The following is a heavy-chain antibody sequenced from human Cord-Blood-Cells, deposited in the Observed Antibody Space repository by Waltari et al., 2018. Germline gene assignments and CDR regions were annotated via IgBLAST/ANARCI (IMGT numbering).Heavy chain of an antibody. CDR2: INHSGST. Sequence: QVQLQQWGAGLLKPSETLSLTCAVYGGSFSGYYWSWIRQPPGKGLEWIGEINHSGSTNYNPSLKSRVTISVDTSKNQFSQKLSSVTAADTAVYYCARRGTYCSGGSCYSWFDPWGQGTLATVSS. V-gene: IGHV4-34*01. CDR1: GGSFSGYY. J-gene: IGHJ5*02. CDR3: ARRGTYCSGGSCYSWFDP. D-gene: IGHD2-15*01.